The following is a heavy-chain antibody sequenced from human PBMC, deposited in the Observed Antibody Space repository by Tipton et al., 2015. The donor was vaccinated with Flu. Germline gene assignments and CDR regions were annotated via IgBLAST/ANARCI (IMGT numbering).Heavy chain of an antibody. J-gene: IGHJ5*02. D-gene: IGHD4-11*01. V-gene: IGHV4-38-2*02. Sequence: TLSLTCTVSGDSMRSDYFWARIRQAPGEGLEWIGNIHYSGSPHYNPSLKSRVTITVDTSKNQFSLRLTSMTAADTALYYCARRDYSSYVSDPKNWFDPWGQGTLVTVSS. CDR2: IHYSGSP. CDR1: GDSMRSDYF. CDR3: ARRDYSSYVSDPKNWFDP.